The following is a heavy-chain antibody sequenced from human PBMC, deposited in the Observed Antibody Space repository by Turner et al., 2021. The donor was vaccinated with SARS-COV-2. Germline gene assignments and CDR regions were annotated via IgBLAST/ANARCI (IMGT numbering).Heavy chain of an antibody. CDR2: ISRSGSTI. J-gene: IGHJ3*02. D-gene: IGHD1-1*01. CDR1: GFTFSSYE. Sequence: EVQLVESGGGLVQPGGSLRLCCAASGFTFSSYEMDWVRQGPGKGLEWVSYISRSGSTIYYAYSVKGQFTITRDNAKNSMYLQMNSLRAEDTAVYYCARDQLEVTYAFDIWGQGTMVTVSS. CDR3: ARDQLEVTYAFDI. V-gene: IGHV3-48*03.